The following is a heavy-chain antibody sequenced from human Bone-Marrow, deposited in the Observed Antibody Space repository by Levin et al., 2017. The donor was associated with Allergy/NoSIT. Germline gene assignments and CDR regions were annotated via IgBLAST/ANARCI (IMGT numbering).Heavy chain of an antibody. CDR1: GYTFTSYY. V-gene: IGHV1-46*01. D-gene: IGHD1-20*01. CDR3: ARSITGTTGY. Sequence: GESLKISCKASGYTFTSYYMHWVRQAPGQGLEWMGIINPSGGSTNYAQKFQGRVTMTRDTSTSTVYMELSSLRSEDTAVYYCARSITGTTGYWGQGTLVTVSS. J-gene: IGHJ4*02. CDR2: INPSGGST.